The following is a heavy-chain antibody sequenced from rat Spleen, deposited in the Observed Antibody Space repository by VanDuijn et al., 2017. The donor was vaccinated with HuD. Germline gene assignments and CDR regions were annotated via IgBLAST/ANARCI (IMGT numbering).Heavy chain of an antibody. Sequence: EVQLVESGGGLVQPGRSLKLSCAVSGFTFSSYGMAWVRQDPTKGLEWVATINYDGSHTYYRDSVKGQFTISRDNAKRTLYLQMDSLRSDDTATYYCARPPYDGTYYHYFDYWGQGVMVTVSS. CDR3: ARPPYDGTYYHYFDY. D-gene: IGHD1-12*02. J-gene: IGHJ2*01. V-gene: IGHV5-29*01. CDR1: GFTFSSYG. CDR2: INYDGSHT.